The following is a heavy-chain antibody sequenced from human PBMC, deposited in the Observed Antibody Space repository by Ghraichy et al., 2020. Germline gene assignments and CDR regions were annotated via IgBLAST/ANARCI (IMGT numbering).Heavy chain of an antibody. Sequence: ASVKVSCKASGYTFTGYYMHWVRQAPGHGLEWMGWINPNSGGTNYAQKFQGRVTMTRDTSISTAYMELSRLRSDDTAVYYCARTYYYDSSGYYAYWGQGTLVTVSS. CDR2: INPNSGGT. CDR3: ARTYYYDSSGYYAY. J-gene: IGHJ4*02. D-gene: IGHD3-22*01. V-gene: IGHV1-2*02. CDR1: GYTFTGYY.